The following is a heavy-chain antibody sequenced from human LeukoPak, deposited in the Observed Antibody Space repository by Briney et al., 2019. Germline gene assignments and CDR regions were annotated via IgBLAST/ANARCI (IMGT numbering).Heavy chain of an antibody. D-gene: IGHD6-19*01. CDR1: GFTFSDHY. V-gene: IGHV3-72*01. Sequence: GGSLRLSCAASGFTFSDHYMDWVRQAPGRGLEGVGRTRNKPHNHTTQYAASANGRFTVSRDDSKNSLFLQMNSLKTEDTAVYYCARVGYSSGWFLDYWGQGTLVTVSS. J-gene: IGHJ4*02. CDR2: TRNKPHNHTT. CDR3: ARVGYSSGWFLDY.